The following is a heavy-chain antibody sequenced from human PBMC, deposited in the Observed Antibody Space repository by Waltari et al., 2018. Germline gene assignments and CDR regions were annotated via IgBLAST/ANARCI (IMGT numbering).Heavy chain of an antibody. V-gene: IGHV1-69*01. J-gene: IGHJ4*02. CDR2: IIPIFVTA. CDR1: GGTFSSYA. D-gene: IGHD3-22*01. Sequence: QVQLVQSGAEVKKPGSSVKVSCKASGGTFSSYAISWVRQAHGQGLEWMGGIIPIFVTANYAQKFQVRVTITADESTSTAYMELSSLSSEDTAVYYCARDRAIDSSLPQIDFDYWGQGTLVTVSS. CDR3: ARDRAIDSSLPQIDFDY.